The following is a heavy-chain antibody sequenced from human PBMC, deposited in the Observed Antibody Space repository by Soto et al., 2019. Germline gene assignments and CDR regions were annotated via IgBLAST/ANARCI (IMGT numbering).Heavy chain of an antibody. D-gene: IGHD3-10*01. J-gene: IGHJ4*03. Sequence: EVRLLESGGGLVQPGGSLRLSCAGSGFTFSSNAMSWVRQAPGKGLEWVSSVSGDGYASDYADSVKGRFTVSRHNSKNTLYLQMNSLRAEDTAVYYCAQRHYYGSGSFALATWGQGTLVTVSS. CDR2: VSGDGYAS. V-gene: IGHV3-23*01. CDR1: GFTFSSNA. CDR3: AQRHYYGSGSFALAT.